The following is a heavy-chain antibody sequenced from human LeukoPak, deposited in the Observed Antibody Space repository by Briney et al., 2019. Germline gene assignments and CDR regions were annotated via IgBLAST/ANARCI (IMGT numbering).Heavy chain of an antibody. V-gene: IGHV3-15*01. CDR1: GFTFSNAW. CDR3: TTDKVARITIFGVVTPHY. J-gene: IGHJ4*02. CDR2: IKSKTDGGTT. D-gene: IGHD3-3*01. Sequence: GGSLRLSCAASGFTFSNAWISWVRQAPGKGLEWVGRIKSKTDGGTTDYAAPVKGRFTISRDDSKNTLYLQMNSLKTEDTAVYYCTTDKVARITIFGVVTPHYWGQGTLVTVSS.